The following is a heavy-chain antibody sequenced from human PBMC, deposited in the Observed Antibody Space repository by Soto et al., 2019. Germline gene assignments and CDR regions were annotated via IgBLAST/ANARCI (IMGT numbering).Heavy chain of an antibody. V-gene: IGHV1-18*01. CDR2: ISGYNGNT. CDR1: GYSFTNYG. D-gene: IGHD3-16*01. Sequence: QVQLVQTGAEVKNPGASVKVSCKASGYSFTNYGVGWVRQAPGQGLEWMGWISGYNGNTNDAEKVQGRVTLTTDTSTSTAYMELRSLRSDDTAVYYCAREMAGLGGSYDYWGQGTLVTVSS. CDR3: AREMAGLGGSYDY. J-gene: IGHJ4*02.